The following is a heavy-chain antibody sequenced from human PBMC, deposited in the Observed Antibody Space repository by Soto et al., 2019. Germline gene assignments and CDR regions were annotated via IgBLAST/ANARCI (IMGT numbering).Heavy chain of an antibody. J-gene: IGHJ4*02. V-gene: IGHV1-18*01. CDR3: ARTSLSGYCSSPSCYAPPDY. CDR1: GYTFTSYG. Sequence: ASVKVSCKASGYTFTSYGISWVRQAPGQGLEWMGWISAYNGNTNYAQKLQGRVTMTTDTSTSTAYMELRSLRSDDTAVYYCARTSLSGYCSSPSCYAPPDYWGQGTLVTVSS. D-gene: IGHD2-2*03. CDR2: ISAYNGNT.